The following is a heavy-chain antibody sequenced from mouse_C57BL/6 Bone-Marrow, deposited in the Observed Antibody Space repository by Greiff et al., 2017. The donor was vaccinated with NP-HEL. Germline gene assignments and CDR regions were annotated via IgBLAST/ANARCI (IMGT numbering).Heavy chain of an antibody. CDR2: INYDGSST. CDR1: GFTFSDYY. D-gene: IGHD6-5*01. J-gene: IGHJ4*01. V-gene: IGHV5-16*01. CDR3: ARVPYADYYAMDY. Sequence: EVQLVESEGGLVQPGSSMKLSCTASGFTFSDYYMAWVRQVPEKGLEWVANINYDGSSTYYLDSLKSRFIISRDNAKNILYLQMSSLKSEDTATYYCARVPYADYYAMDYWGQGTSVTVSS.